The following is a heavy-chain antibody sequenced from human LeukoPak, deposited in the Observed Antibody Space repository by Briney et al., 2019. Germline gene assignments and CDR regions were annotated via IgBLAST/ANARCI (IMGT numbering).Heavy chain of an antibody. CDR1: GFTFSSYS. D-gene: IGHD6-19*01. CDR2: IKQDGSEK. V-gene: IGHV3-7*03. J-gene: IGHJ4*02. Sequence: GGSLRLSCAASGFTFSSYSMNWVRQAPGKGLEWVANIKQDGSEKYYVDSVKGRFTISRDNAKNSLYLQMNSLRAEDTAVYYCARDGSWLGGWHDYWGQGTLVTVSS. CDR3: ARDGSWLGGWHDY.